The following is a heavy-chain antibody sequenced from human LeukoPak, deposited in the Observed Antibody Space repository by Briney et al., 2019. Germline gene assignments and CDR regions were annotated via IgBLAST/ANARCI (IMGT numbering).Heavy chain of an antibody. J-gene: IGHJ4*02. D-gene: IGHD6-19*01. Sequence: KYGESLKISCKGSGYSFTSYWIGWVRQMPGKGLEWMGIIYPGDSDTRYSPSFQGQVTISADKSISTAYLQWSSLKASDTAMYYCARHLSITVTSDRHFDYWGQGTLVTVSS. CDR2: IYPGDSDT. V-gene: IGHV5-51*01. CDR1: GYSFTSYW. CDR3: ARHLSITVTSDRHFDY.